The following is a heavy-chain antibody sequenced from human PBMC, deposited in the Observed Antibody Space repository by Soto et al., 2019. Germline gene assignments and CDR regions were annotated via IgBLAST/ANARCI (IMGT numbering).Heavy chain of an antibody. CDR3: ASGYYYDSSGYSRWSEY. D-gene: IGHD3-22*01. CDR2: ISSSGSTI. CDR1: GFTFSSYE. J-gene: IGHJ4*02. Sequence: EVQLVESGGGLVQPGGSLRLSCAASGFTFSSYEMNWVRQAPGKGLEWVSYISSSGSTIYYADSVKGRFTISRDNAKNSLYLQNNRLRAEDTAVYYCASGYYYDSSGYSRWSEYLGPGTLVTVSS. V-gene: IGHV3-48*03.